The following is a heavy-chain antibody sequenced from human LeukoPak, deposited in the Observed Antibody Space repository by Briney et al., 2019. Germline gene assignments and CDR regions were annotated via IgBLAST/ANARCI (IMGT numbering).Heavy chain of an antibody. D-gene: IGHD5-18*01. CDR1: GFTFSSYS. CDR3: AGGRQLSPDY. Sequence: GGSLRLSCAASGFTFSSYSMNWVRQAPGKGLEWVSSISSSSSYINYADSVKGRFTISRDNAKNSLYLQMNSLRAEDTAVYYCAGGRQLSPDYWGQGTLVTVSS. CDR2: ISSSSSYI. V-gene: IGHV3-21*01. J-gene: IGHJ4*02.